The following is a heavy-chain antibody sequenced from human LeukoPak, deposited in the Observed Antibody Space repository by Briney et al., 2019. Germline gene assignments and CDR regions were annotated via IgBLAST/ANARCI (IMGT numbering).Heavy chain of an antibody. Sequence: GGSLRLSCATSGFTFNGSALHWVRQASGQGLEWVGRIRSKAHRYATAYAASVKGRFTVSRDDSKNMAYLQMNSLKTEDTAIYYCTRRHYGDYVVDNWGQGALVTVSS. J-gene: IGHJ4*02. CDR1: GFTFNGSA. CDR2: IRSKAHRYAT. V-gene: IGHV3-73*01. D-gene: IGHD4-17*01. CDR3: TRRHYGDYVVDN.